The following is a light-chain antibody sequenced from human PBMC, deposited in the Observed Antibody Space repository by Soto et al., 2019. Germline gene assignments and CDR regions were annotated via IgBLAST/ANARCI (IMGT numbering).Light chain of an antibody. V-gene: IGKV1-8*01. J-gene: IGKJ1*01. Sequence: ALRMTQSPSSFSASTGDRVTITCRASQGISSYLAWYQQKPGKAPKLLISAVSTLQSGVPSRFSGSGSGTDFTLTISCLQSEDFASYYCQQYYTYPWTFGQGTKVEIK. CDR3: QQYYTYPWT. CDR1: QGISSY. CDR2: AVS.